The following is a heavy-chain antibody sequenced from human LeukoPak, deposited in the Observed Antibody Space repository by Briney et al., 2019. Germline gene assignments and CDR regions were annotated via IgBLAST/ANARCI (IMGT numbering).Heavy chain of an antibody. Sequence: PGGSLRLSCAGSGFTLSSYWMHWVRQGPGKGLVWVSRIYSEGSRTTYADSVRGRFTISGDNAKNTLYLQMNSLRAEDTAVYYCAKDLEQLVTLFDPWGQGTLVTVSS. CDR2: IYSEGSRT. V-gene: IGHV3-74*01. D-gene: IGHD6-13*01. CDR1: GFTLSSYW. J-gene: IGHJ5*02. CDR3: AKDLEQLVTLFDP.